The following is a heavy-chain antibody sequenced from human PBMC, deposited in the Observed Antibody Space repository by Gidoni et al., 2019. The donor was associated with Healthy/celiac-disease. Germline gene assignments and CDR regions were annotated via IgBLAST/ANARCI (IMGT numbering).Heavy chain of an antibody. D-gene: IGHD7-27*01. CDR1: GYTFTVYY. V-gene: IGHV1-2*02. Sequence: QVQLVQSGAEVQKPGASVKVSCKASGYTFTVYYMHWLRQAPGQGLEWMGWINPNSGGTNYAQKFQGRVTMTRDTSISTAYMELSRLRSDDTAVYYWARDSLGLLTGDSGGGIDYWGQGTLVTVSS. CDR2: INPNSGGT. J-gene: IGHJ4*02. CDR3: ARDSLGLLTGDSGGGIDY.